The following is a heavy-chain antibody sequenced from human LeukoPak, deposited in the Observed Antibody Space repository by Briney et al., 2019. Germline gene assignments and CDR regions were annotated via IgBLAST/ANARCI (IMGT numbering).Heavy chain of an antibody. J-gene: IGHJ4*02. CDR1: GFAFDDYA. CDR3: AKDLSSSLIELDY. D-gene: IGHD6-13*01. CDR2: ISGEGAST. Sequence: GGSLRLSCAASGFAFDDYAMHWVRQAPGKGLEWVSLISGEGASTYYADSVKGRFTISRDNSKNSLYLQMNSLRTEDTALYYCAKDLSSSLIELDYWGQGTLVTVSS. V-gene: IGHV3-43*02.